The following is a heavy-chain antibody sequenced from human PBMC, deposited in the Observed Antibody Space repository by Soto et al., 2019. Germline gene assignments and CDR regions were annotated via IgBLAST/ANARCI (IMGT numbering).Heavy chain of an antibody. CDR3: ARGGVAAVIYYYYGMDV. J-gene: IGHJ6*02. D-gene: IGHD6-19*01. Sequence: QVQLVESGAEVKKPGSSVKVSCKASGDTFSSYAISWVRQAPGQGLEWMGGIISIFGTANYAQKFKGRVTITADESTSTAYMELSSLRSEATAVYYCARGGVAAVIYYYYGMDVWGQGTTVTVSS. CDR1: GDTFSSYA. CDR2: IISIFGTA. V-gene: IGHV1-69*12.